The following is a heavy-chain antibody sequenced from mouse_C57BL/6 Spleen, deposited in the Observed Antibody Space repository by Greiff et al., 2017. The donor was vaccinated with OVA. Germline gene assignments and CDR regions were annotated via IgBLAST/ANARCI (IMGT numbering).Heavy chain of an antibody. CDR1: GFTFSDYY. V-gene: IGHV5-12*01. CDR3: ARHLTTVGYYAMDY. CDR2: ISNGGGST. J-gene: IGHJ4*01. Sequence: EVKLVESGGGLVQPGGSLKLSCAASGFTFSDYYMYWVRQTPEQRLEWVAYISNGGGSTYYPDTVKGRFTISRDNAKNTLYLQMSRLKSEDTAMYYCARHLTTVGYYAMDYWGQGTSVTVSS. D-gene: IGHD1-1*01.